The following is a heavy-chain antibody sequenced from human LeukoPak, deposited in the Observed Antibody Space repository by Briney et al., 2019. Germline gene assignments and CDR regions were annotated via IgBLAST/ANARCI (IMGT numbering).Heavy chain of an antibody. CDR2: ISYDGSNR. CDR3: ARDYRGYSLFDY. CDR1: GFTFSSYA. V-gene: IGHV3-30*04. D-gene: IGHD5-18*01. J-gene: IGHJ4*02. Sequence: GGSLRLSCAASGFTFSSYAMHWVRQAPGKGLEWLAVISYDGSNRYYADSVKGRFTISRDNSKNTLYLQMNSLRAEDTAVYYCARDYRGYSLFDYWGQGTLVTVSS.